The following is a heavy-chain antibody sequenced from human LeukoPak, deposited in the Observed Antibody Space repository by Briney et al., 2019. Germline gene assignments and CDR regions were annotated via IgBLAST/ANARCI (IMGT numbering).Heavy chain of an antibody. J-gene: IGHJ5*02. CDR1: GFSLTNIA. V-gene: IGHV3-23*01. D-gene: IGHD4/OR15-4a*01. CDR3: VKDLNYGDGRWEFDP. Sequence: PGGSLRLSCAASGFSLTNIAMAWVRQSPGKRLEWVSGILANGVTTYYADSVKGRFTTSRDISKSTLYLQMNSLTVDDTATYFCVKDLNYGDGRWEFDPSGQGTLVTVA. CDR2: ILANGVTT.